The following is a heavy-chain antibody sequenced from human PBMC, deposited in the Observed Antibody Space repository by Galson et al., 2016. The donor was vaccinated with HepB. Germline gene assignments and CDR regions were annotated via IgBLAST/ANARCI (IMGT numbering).Heavy chain of an antibody. CDR2: VRSETYGGTT. J-gene: IGHJ4*02. CDR3: SGISGYTYGHDFDY. CDR1: GFTFADYA. Sequence: SLRLSRATSGFTFADYAMTWFRQTPGEGLEWVGFVRSETYGGTTDYAASVEGRYTIPRDDYNSIPYLQMDSRKTEDTAVYYCSGISGYTYGHDFDYWGQGTLVTVSS. D-gene: IGHD5-18*01. V-gene: IGHV3-49*03.